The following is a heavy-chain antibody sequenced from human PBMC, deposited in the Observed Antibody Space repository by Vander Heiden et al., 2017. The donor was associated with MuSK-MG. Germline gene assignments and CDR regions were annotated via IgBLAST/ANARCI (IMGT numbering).Heavy chain of an antibody. D-gene: IGHD6-6*01. J-gene: IGHJ6*03. V-gene: IGHV4-4*07. CDR2: IYTSGST. Sequence: QVQLQESGPGLVRPSETLSLTCTVSGGSISSYYWSWIRQPAGKGLEWIGRIYTSGSTNYNPSLKSRVTMSVDTPKNQCSLKLSSVTAADTAVYYCARVLAPHYYYYYYMDVWGKGTTVTVSS. CDR1: GGSISSYY. CDR3: ARVLAPHYYYYYYMDV.